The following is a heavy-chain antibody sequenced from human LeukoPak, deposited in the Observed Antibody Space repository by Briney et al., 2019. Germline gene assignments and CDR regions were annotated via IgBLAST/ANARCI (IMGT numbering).Heavy chain of an antibody. CDR3: ARGKKTMVRGVLYYFDY. V-gene: IGHV1-8*01. CDR2: MNPNSGNT. J-gene: IGHJ4*02. Sequence: RRASVKVSCKASGYTFTSYDINWVRQAPGQGLEWMGWMNPNSGNTDYAQKFQGRVTMTRNTSISTAYMELSSLRSEDTAVYYCARGKKTMVRGVLYYFDYWGQGTLVTVSS. CDR1: GYTFTSYD. D-gene: IGHD3-10*01.